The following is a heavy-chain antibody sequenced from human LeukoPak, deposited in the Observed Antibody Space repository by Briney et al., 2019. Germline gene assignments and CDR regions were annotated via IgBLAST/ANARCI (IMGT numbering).Heavy chain of an antibody. D-gene: IGHD1-26*01. CDR1: GFTFSTYW. Sequence: GGSLRLSCAASGFTFSTYWMTWVRQAPGKGLEWVANIKQDGSDKYYVDSVKGRFTTSRDNAKNSLYLQMNSLRAEDTALYYCARGGGSPDYWGQGTLVTVSS. CDR3: ARGGGSPDY. J-gene: IGHJ4*02. CDR2: IKQDGSDK. V-gene: IGHV3-7*01.